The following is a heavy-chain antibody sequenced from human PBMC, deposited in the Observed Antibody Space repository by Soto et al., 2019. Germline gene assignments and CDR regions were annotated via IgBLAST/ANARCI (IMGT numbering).Heavy chain of an antibody. D-gene: IGHD3-10*01. Sequence: EVQLVESGGGLVKPGGSLRLSCAASGFTFSSYSMNWVRQAPGKGLEWVSSISSSSSYIYYADSVKGRFTISRDNAKNSLYLQMNSLRAEDTAVYYCARDMGRGQSTGRYWGQGTLVTVSS. V-gene: IGHV3-21*01. CDR1: GFTFSSYS. CDR2: ISSSSSYI. CDR3: ARDMGRGQSTGRY. J-gene: IGHJ4*02.